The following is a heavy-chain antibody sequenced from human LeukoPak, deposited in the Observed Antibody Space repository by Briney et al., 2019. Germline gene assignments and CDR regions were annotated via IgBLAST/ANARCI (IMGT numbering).Heavy chain of an antibody. Sequence: GGSLRLSCAASGFTFSNAWMSWVRQAPGKGLEWVGRIKSKTDGGTTDYAAPVKGRFTISRDDSKNTLYLQMNSLKTEDTAVYYCTSTRRQWLVHYYYYNGMDVWGKGTTVTVSS. CDR3: TSTRRQWLVHYYYYNGMDV. D-gene: IGHD6-19*01. J-gene: IGHJ6*04. CDR1: GFTFSNAW. CDR2: IKSKTDGGTT. V-gene: IGHV3-15*01.